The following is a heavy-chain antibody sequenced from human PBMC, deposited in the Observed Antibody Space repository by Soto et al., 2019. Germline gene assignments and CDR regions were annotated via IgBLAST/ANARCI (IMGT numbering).Heavy chain of an antibody. CDR2: IIPILDIA. CDR3: ARDNYPVVVPGAPEVGALDI. CDR1: GGTFRTYS. V-gene: IGHV1-69*08. D-gene: IGHD2-2*01. J-gene: IGHJ3*02. Sequence: QVQLVQSGAEVKKPGSSVKISCKVSGGTFRTYSISWVRQAPGQGLEWMGRIIPILDIANYAQKFQGRVTISADKSKRTAYMDLSRLRSEDTAVFYCARDNYPVVVPGAPEVGALDIWGHGTMVTVSS.